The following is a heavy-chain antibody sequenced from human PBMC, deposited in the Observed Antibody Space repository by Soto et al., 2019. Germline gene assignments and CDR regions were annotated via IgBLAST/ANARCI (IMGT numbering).Heavy chain of an antibody. CDR2: IIPIYGTA. Sequence: QVQLVQSGAEVKEPGSSVKVSCKVSGDTFNKYTMNWVRQAPGQGLEWMAGIIPIYGTANYALKFHDRIKVTADEATTTAYMELNSLTSEDTAIYYCARDRDGYNYWYFDLWGRGTLITVSS. J-gene: IGHJ2*01. D-gene: IGHD5-12*01. V-gene: IGHV1-69*01. CDR3: ARDRDGYNYWYFDL. CDR1: GDTFNKYT.